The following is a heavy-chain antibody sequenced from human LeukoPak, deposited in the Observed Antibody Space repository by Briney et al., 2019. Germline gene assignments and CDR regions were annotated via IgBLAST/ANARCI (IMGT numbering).Heavy chain of an antibody. CDR2: INHSGST. J-gene: IGHJ2*01. CDR1: GDSISSGYY. V-gene: IGHV4-34*01. Sequence: SETLSLTCTVSGDSISSGYYWSWIRQPPGKGLEWIGEINHSGSTNYNPSLKSQFTISVDTSKNQFSLKMRSVTAVDTAVYYCARQREGYFDLWGRGTLVTVSS. CDR3: ARQREGYFDL.